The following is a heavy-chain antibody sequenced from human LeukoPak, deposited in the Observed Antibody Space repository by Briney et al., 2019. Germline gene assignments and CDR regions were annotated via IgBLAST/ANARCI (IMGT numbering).Heavy chain of an antibody. J-gene: IGHJ4*02. D-gene: IGHD2-21*02. Sequence: SETLSLTCTVSGASISNYYWSWIRQPPGKALECIGYISYSGSSNYNPSLKSRVTISVDTSKNQLSLKLTSVTAADTAVYYCAGAPMTSAGTALKDWGQGTLVTVSS. CDR1: GASISNYY. V-gene: IGHV4-59*01. CDR3: AGAPMTSAGTALKD. CDR2: ISYSGSS.